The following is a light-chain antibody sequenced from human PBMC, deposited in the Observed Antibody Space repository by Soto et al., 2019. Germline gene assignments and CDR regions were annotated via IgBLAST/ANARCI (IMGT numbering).Light chain of an antibody. V-gene: IGLV2-8*01. Sequence: QSALTQPPSASGSPGQSVTISCTGTSSDVGAYDYVSWYQQHPGKAPKLMIYEVSQRPSGVPDRFSGSKSGNTASLTISGLQAEDEGDYYCSSYTSSSTPYVFGTGTKVTVL. CDR2: EVS. J-gene: IGLJ1*01. CDR1: SSDVGAYDY. CDR3: SSYTSSSTPYV.